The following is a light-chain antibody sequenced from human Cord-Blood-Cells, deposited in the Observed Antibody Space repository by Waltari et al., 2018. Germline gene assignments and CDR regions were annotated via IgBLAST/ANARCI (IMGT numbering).Light chain of an antibody. J-gene: IGLJ1*01. V-gene: IGLV2-23*01. CDR1: SSDVGSYNL. CDR3: CSYAGSSYV. CDR2: EGS. Sequence: QSALTQPASVSGSPGQSITISCTGTSSDVGSYNLVSWYQRHPGKAPKLMIYEGSKRPSGVSNRFSGSKSGNTASLTISGLQAEDEADYYCCSYAGSSYVFGTGTKVTVL.